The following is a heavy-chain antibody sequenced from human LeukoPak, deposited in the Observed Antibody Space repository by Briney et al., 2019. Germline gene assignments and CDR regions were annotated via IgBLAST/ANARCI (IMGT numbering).Heavy chain of an antibody. Sequence: GGSLRLSCAASGLTFSTFWMSWVRQAPGKGLEWVANVKQDGSEKYYVDSLKGRFTISRDNAKNSLYLQMSGLRAEDTAVYYCARVTGSGSYLDYWGQGTLVTVSS. CDR2: VKQDGSEK. V-gene: IGHV3-7*01. CDR3: ARVTGSGSYLDY. D-gene: IGHD3-10*01. J-gene: IGHJ4*02. CDR1: GLTFSTFW.